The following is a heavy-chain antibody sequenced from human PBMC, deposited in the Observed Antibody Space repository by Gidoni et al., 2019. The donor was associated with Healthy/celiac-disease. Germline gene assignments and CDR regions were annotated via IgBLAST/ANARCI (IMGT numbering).Heavy chain of an antibody. CDR1: GFTFSNAW. D-gene: IGHD6-19*01. J-gene: IGHJ4*02. CDR2: IKSKTDGGTT. V-gene: IGHV3-15*01. CDR3: TTGGSGWYEWVY. Sequence: EVQLVESGGGLVKPGGSLRLSCAASGFTFSNAWMSWVRQAPGKGLEWVGRIKSKTDGGTTDYAGPVKGRFTISRDDSKNTLYLQMNSLKTEDTAVYYCTTGGSGWYEWVYWGQGTLVTVSS.